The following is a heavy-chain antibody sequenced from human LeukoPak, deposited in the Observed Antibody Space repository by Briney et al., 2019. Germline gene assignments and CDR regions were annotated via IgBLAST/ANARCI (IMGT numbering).Heavy chain of an antibody. Sequence: SVKVSCKASGYTFTSYGISWVRQAPGQGLEWMGGIIPIFGTANYAQKFQGRVTITADESTSTAYMELSSLRSEDTAVYYCARDWALSGLGIAAAGFDYWGQGTLVTVSS. J-gene: IGHJ4*02. V-gene: IGHV1-69*13. D-gene: IGHD6-13*01. CDR2: IIPIFGTA. CDR3: ARDWALSGLGIAAAGFDY. CDR1: GYTFTSYG.